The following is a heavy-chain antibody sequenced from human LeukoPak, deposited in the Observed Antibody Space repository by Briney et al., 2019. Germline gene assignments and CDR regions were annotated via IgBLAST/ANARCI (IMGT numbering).Heavy chain of an antibody. D-gene: IGHD5-18*01. CDR3: ARGSGYSYGYDAFDI. Sequence: GASAKVSCKASGYTFTSYDINWARQATGQGLEWMGWMNPNSGNTGYAQKFQGRVAMTRNTSISTAYMELSSLRSEDTAVYYCARGSGYSYGYDAFDIWGQGTMVTVSS. J-gene: IGHJ3*02. CDR2: MNPNSGNT. CDR1: GYTFTSYD. V-gene: IGHV1-8*01.